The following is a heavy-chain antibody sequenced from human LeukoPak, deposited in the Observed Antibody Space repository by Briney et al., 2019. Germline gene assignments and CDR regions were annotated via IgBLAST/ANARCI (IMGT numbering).Heavy chain of an antibody. J-gene: IGHJ3*02. CDR1: GFTFSSHN. Sequence: GTSLRLSCAASGFTFSSHNMHWVRQAPGKGLEWVALISNDGINKYYADSVKGRFTISRDNSKNTLYLQMNSLRAEDTAVYYCARDQHPIWFGESAFDIWGQGTMVTVSS. D-gene: IGHD3-10*01. V-gene: IGHV3-30-3*01. CDR3: ARDQHPIWFGESAFDI. CDR2: ISNDGINK.